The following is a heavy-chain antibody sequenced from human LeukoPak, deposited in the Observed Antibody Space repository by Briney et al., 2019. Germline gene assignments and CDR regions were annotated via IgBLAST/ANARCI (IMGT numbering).Heavy chain of an antibody. D-gene: IGHD3-22*01. J-gene: IGHJ4*02. V-gene: IGHV1-69*04. CDR1: GGTFSSYA. Sequence: GASVKVSCKASGGTFSSYAISWVRQAPGQGLEWMGRIIPILGIANYAQKFQGRVTITADKSTSTAYMELSSLRSEDTAVYYCARETYDSSGYYFGYFDYWGQGTLVTVSS. CDR3: ARETYDSSGYYFGYFDY. CDR2: IIPILGIA.